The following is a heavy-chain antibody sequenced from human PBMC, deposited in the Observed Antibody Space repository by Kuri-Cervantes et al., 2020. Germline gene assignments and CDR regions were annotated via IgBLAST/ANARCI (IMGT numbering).Heavy chain of an antibody. CDR2: IYYSGST. CDR3: ARGDNYYYYGMDV. CDR1: GGSISSSNW. Sequence: SETLSLTCAVSGGSISSSNWWSWVRQPPGKGLEWIGYIYYSGSTNYNPSLKSRVTISVDTSKNQFSLKLSSVTAADTAVYYCARGDNYYYYGMDVWGQGTTVTVSS. J-gene: IGHJ6*02. D-gene: IGHD2-15*01. V-gene: IGHV4-4*02.